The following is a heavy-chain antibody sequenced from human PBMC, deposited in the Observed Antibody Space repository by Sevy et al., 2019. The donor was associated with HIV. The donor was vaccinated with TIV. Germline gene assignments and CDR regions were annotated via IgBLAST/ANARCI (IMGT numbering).Heavy chain of an antibody. Sequence: GGSLRLSCAASGFTFSSYAMHWLRQAPGKGLEWVAVISYDGSNKYYADSVKGRFTISRDNSKNTLYLQMNSLRAEDTAVYYCARGGYYYDSSGYPNDFYYFDYWGQGTLVTVSS. CDR2: ISYDGSNK. J-gene: IGHJ4*02. D-gene: IGHD3-22*01. V-gene: IGHV3-30-3*01. CDR3: ARGGYYYDSSGYPNDFYYFDY. CDR1: GFTFSSYA.